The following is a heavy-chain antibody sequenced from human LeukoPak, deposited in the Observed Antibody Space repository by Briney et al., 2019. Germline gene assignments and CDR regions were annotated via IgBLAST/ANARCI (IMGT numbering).Heavy chain of an antibody. CDR2: IYSGGHT. D-gene: IGHD5/OR15-5a*01. Sequence: SETLSLTCTVSGGSISSFYWSWIRQPPGKGLEWIGYIYSGGHTNYKSSLKSRVTISLDTSKTQFSLRLSSVTAADTAVYYCARHVGVSKSFDFWGQGTMVTVSS. CDR3: ARHVGVSKSFDF. CDR1: GGSISSFY. V-gene: IGHV4-59*08. J-gene: IGHJ3*01.